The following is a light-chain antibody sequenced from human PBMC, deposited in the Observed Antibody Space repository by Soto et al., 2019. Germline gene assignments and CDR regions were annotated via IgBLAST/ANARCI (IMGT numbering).Light chain of an antibody. CDR1: QSVSNNY. V-gene: IGKV3D-20*02. Sequence: EIVLTQSPGTLSLSPGERATLSCRASQSVSNNYLAWYQQKPGQAPRLLIYGASNRATGIPDRFSGSWSGTDFTLTISRLEPEDFAVYYCQQRSNWPPITFGPGTRLEIK. CDR3: QQRSNWPPIT. CDR2: GAS. J-gene: IGKJ5*01.